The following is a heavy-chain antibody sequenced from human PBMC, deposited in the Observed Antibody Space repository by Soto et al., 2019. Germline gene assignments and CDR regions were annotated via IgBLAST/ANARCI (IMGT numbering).Heavy chain of an antibody. CDR2: ISYDGSNK. J-gene: IGHJ5*02. D-gene: IGHD1-26*01. V-gene: IGHV3-30*18. CDR3: AKDVRELGRGDWFDP. CDR1: GFTFSSYG. Sequence: QVQLVESGGGVVQPGRSLRLSCAASGFTFSSYGMHWVRQAPGKGLEWVAVISYDGSNKYYADSVKGRFTISRDNSKNKLYLQMNSLRAEDTAVYYCAKDVRELGRGDWFDPWGQGTLVTVSS.